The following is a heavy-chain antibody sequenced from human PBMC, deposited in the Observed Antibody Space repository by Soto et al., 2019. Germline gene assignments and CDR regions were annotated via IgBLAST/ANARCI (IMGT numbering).Heavy chain of an antibody. CDR3: ARLYTYGYYHFDH. Sequence: SETLSLTCTVSGDSISGGNYYWTCIRQHPGRGLEWIGYIYYTGTTHYSPSLQSRVTMSVDTSKNQISLTLTSLTPADTAVYFCARLYTYGYYHFDHWGQGTLVTAPQ. J-gene: IGHJ4*02. D-gene: IGHD3-22*01. CDR1: GDSISGGNYY. V-gene: IGHV4-31*03. CDR2: IYYTGTT.